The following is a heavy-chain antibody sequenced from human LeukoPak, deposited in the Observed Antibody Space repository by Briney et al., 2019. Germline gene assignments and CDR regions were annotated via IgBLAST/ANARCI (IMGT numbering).Heavy chain of an antibody. CDR2: ISYDGSNK. D-gene: IGHD3-10*01. CDR3: ARDLRLLWFGELQY. J-gene: IGHJ4*02. CDR1: GFTVSNNY. V-gene: IGHV3-30*03. Sequence: GGSLSLSCAASGFTVSNNYMSWVRQTQGKGLERVAVISYDGSNKYYADSVKGRFTNSRENSKNTLYLQMNSLRAEDTAVYYCARDLRLLWFGELQYWGQGTLVTVSS.